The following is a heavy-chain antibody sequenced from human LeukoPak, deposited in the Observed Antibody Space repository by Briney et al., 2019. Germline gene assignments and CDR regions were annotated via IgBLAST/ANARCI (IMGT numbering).Heavy chain of an antibody. CDR3: AKLYADISL. CDR2: ISYDGSNK. V-gene: IGHV3-30*18. CDR1: GFTFSSYG. J-gene: IGHJ4*02. D-gene: IGHD5/OR15-5a*01. Sequence: GGSLRPSCAASGFTFSSYGMHWVRQAPGKGLEWVAVISYDGSNKYYADSVKGRFTISRDNSKNTLYLQMNSLRAEDTAVYYCAKLYADISLWGQGTLVTVSS.